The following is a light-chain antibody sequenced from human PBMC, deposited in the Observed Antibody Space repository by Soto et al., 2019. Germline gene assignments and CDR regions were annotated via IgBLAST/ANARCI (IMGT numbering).Light chain of an antibody. CDR1: QSISTW. CDR3: QQYDSYPWT. Sequence: DIQMTQSPSSLSASVGDRVTITGLASQSISTWLAWFQQKPGKAPKLLIYRASSLEGGAPSRFSGSGSGTEFTLTISSLQPDDFATYYCQQYDSYPWTFGQGTKVDI. J-gene: IGKJ1*01. V-gene: IGKV1-5*03. CDR2: RAS.